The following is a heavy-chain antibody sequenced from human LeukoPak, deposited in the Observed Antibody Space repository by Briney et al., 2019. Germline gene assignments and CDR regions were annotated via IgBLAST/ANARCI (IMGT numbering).Heavy chain of an antibody. CDR2: IYYSGST. V-gene: IGHV4-59*01. CDR3: ARVIGDHYYYYYMDV. Sequence: SETLSLTCTVSGGSISSYYWSWIRQPLGKGLEWIGYIYYSGSTNYNPSLKSRVTISVDTSKNQFSLKLSSVTAADTAVYYRARVIGDHYYYYYMDVWGKGTTVTVSS. D-gene: IGHD3-10*01. J-gene: IGHJ6*03. CDR1: GGSISSYY.